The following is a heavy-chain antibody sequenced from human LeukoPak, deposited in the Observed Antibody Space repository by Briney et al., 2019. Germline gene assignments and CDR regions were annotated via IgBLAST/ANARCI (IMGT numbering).Heavy chain of an antibody. D-gene: IGHD3-22*01. CDR2: INPSGGST. Sequence: VASAKVSCKGSGDTFSSYAMHWVRQAPGQGLEWMGIINPSGGSTSYAQKFQGRVTMTRDTSTSTAYMEVGSLRSEDTAVYYCARGLYYDSSDSLDYWGQGTLVTVSS. CDR3: ARGLYYDSSDSLDY. J-gene: IGHJ4*02. CDR1: GDTFSSYA. V-gene: IGHV1-46*01.